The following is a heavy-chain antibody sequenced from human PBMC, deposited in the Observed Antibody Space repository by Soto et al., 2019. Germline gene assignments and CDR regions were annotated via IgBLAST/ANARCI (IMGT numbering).Heavy chain of an antibody. CDR2: IIPVFDKA. J-gene: IGHJ3*01. Sequence: QVQLVQSGADVQKPGSSVKVSCKTSGGSFGSSAISWVRQAPAQGLEWMGEIIPVFDKANYAQNFQDRLTITADESTGTVFMQLSSLRSDDTAVYVCARLRREWGDAFDLWGQGTFVTVSS. V-gene: IGHV1-69*01. CDR1: GGSFGSSA. D-gene: IGHD1-26*01. CDR3: ARLRREWGDAFDL.